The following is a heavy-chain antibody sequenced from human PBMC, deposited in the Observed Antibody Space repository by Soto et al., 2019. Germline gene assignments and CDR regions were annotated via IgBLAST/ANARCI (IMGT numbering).Heavy chain of an antibody. D-gene: IGHD2-2*02. CDR2: LRNGGSTT. CDR3: ARELPTTIRGGYYYSYGMDV. J-gene: IGHJ6*02. Sequence: EVQLVESGGGLVQPGGSLRLSCAASGVTFRHYWMHWVRQAPGKGLEWVSRLRNGGSTTNYADSVKGRFTISRYNAKNTLYLQMNSLRAEDTAVYYCARELPTTIRGGYYYSYGMDVWGQGTTVTVSS. V-gene: IGHV3-74*01. CDR1: GVTFRHYW.